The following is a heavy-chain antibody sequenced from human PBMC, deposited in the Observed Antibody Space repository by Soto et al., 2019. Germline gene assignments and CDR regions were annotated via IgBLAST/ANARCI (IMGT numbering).Heavy chain of an antibody. CDR1: GFSLSDSGVG. V-gene: IGHV2-5*02. D-gene: IGHD5-12*01. Sequence: QITLKESGPPLVKPTQTLKLTCTFSGFSLSDSGVGVGWIRQRPGKALEWLALIFWDDDKRYSPSLRTRLTITQDTAKNQEFLKMTNIDPVDTATYYCAHSGKWQPLHYWGQGNLANGSS. CDR2: IFWDDDK. J-gene: IGHJ4*02. CDR3: AHSGKWQPLHY.